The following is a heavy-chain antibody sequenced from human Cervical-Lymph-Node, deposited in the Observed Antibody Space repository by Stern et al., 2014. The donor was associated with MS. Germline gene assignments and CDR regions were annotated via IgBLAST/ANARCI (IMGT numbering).Heavy chain of an antibody. D-gene: IGHD6-19*01. CDR2: IHRDGPT. V-gene: IGHV4-4*02. CDR3: ARDPAVPSEKNWYDP. CDR1: GGSISSPGW. J-gene: IGHJ5*02. Sequence: QLQLQESGPGLVEPSGTLSLTCAVSGGSISSPGWWSWVRQPPGKGLEWIGEIHRDGPTSYNPSLKSRVTMSVDKSKNQFSLRLSSVTAADTAVYYCARDPAVPSEKNWYDPWGQGTLVTVSS.